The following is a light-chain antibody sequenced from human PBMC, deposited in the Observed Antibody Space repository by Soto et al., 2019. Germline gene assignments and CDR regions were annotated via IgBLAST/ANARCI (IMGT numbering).Light chain of an antibody. CDR1: NSDVGGYNY. J-gene: IGLJ2*01. V-gene: IGLV2-8*01. Sequence: QSALTQPPSASGSPGQPVTISCTGTNSDVGGYNYVSWYQQHPGKAPRLMIYEVSKRPSGVPDRFSGSKSDNTASLTVSGLQAEDEADYYCSSYTGSNNPVVFGGGTQLTVL. CDR2: EVS. CDR3: SSYTGSNNPVV.